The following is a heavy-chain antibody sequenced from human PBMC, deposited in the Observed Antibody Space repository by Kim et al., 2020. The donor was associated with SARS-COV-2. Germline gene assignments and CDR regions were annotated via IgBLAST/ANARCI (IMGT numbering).Heavy chain of an antibody. V-gene: IGHV4-34*01. Sequence: SETLSLTCAVYGGSFSGYYWSWIRQPPGKGLEWIGEINHSGSTNYNPSLKSRVTISVDTSKNQFSLKLSSVTAADTAVYYCARCSHPSYNWNDNWFDPWGQGTLVTVSS. CDR1: GGSFSGYY. D-gene: IGHD1-20*01. CDR3: ARCSHPSYNWNDNWFDP. J-gene: IGHJ5*02. CDR2: INHSGST.